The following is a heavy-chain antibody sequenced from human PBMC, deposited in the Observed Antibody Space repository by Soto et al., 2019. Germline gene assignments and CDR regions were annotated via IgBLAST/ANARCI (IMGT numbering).Heavy chain of an antibody. V-gene: IGHV3-23*01. D-gene: IGHD3-16*01. J-gene: IGHJ4*01. CDR1: GFIFQNYA. CDR3: AKVIVLGASTIEY. Sequence: EEQVLESGGGLAQPGGSLRLSCVASGFIFQNYAMSWVRQTPGKGLEWVSVINGRGNTTLYADSVKGRFTVSRDNSRNMVYLDMNSLRVEDTAVYSCAKVIVLGASTIEYWGLGTPVIVSS. CDR2: INGRGNTT.